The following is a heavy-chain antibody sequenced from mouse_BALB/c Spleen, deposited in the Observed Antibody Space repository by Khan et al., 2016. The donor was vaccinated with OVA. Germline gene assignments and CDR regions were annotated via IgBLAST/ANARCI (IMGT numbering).Heavy chain of an antibody. CDR1: GYTFTKYW. CDR2: IYPGNNDT. D-gene: IGHD2-1*01. J-gene: IGHJ2*01. Sequence: VQLQQSGTVLARPGASVQMSCKASGYTFTKYWMHWVKERPGQGLEWIGTIYPGNNDTNYNQKFTGKAKLTAVTSTSTAYMELSSLTNEDSAVYYCVRNGFGNYEIWDYWGQGTTLTVSS. CDR3: VRNGFGNYEIWDY. V-gene: IGHV1-5*01.